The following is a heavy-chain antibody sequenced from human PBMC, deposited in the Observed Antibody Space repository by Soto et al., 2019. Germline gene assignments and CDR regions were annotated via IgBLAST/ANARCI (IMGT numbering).Heavy chain of an antibody. Sequence: SETLSLTCTVSGGSICSGDHYWSWIRQPPGKGLEWIGYIYYSGSTDYNPSLKSRVTMAVDTSKNQVSLKLNSVTTADTAVYYCARDRSTYGGGGTGEVKENWFDPWGPGTLVTVSS. D-gene: IGHD3-3*02. CDR2: IYYSGST. CDR1: GGSICSGDHY. CDR3: ARDRSTYGGGGTGEVKENWFDP. V-gene: IGHV4-61*08. J-gene: IGHJ5*02.